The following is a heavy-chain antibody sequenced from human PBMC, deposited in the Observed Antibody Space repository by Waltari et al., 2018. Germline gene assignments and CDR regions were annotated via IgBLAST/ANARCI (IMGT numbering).Heavy chain of an antibody. D-gene: IGHD6-19*01. V-gene: IGHV1-3*01. CDR3: AKTVSVAGRAYYFDY. CDR1: GYTFTSYA. J-gene: IGHJ4*02. Sequence: QVQLVQSGAEVKKPGASVKVSCKASGYTFTSYAMHLVRQAPGQRLEWMGWINAGNGNTKYSQKFQGRVTITRDTSASTAYMELSSLRSEDTAVYYCAKTVSVAGRAYYFDYWGQGTLVTVSS. CDR2: INAGNGNT.